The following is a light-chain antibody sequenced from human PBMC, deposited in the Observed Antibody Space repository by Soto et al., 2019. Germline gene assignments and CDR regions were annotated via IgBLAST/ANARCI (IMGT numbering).Light chain of an antibody. V-gene: IGLV7-43*01. CDR1: AGAVTSAYY. J-gene: IGLJ2*01. Sequence: QAVVTQEPSLTVSPGGTVTLTCASSAGAVTSAYYTNWLQQKPGQAPRALIYSTSEKHSWTPARFSVSLLGGKAALTLSAAQPEDEADYYCLLYYGGAQVLFGGGTKLTVL. CDR2: STS. CDR3: LLYYGGAQVL.